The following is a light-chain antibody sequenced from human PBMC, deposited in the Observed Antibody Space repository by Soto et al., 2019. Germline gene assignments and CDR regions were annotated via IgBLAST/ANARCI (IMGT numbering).Light chain of an antibody. CDR2: EGS. Sequence: LTQPASVSESPGQSITISCTGTSSDVGSYKFVSWYQQHPGTAPKLMIYEGSKRPSGVSDRFPGSKSGNTASLTISGLQADDEADYFCCSYAGGSNVFGTGTKVTVL. CDR1: SSDVGSYKF. J-gene: IGLJ1*01. CDR3: CSYAGGSNV. V-gene: IGLV2-23*03.